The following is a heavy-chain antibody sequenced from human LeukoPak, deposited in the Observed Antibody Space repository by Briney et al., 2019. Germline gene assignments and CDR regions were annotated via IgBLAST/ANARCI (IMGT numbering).Heavy chain of an antibody. J-gene: IGHJ5*02. V-gene: IGHV4-38-2*02. CDR1: GYSISSGYY. D-gene: IGHD3-10*01. CDR3: ARGHVYGSGSYFWFDP. CDR2: IYHSGST. Sequence: PSETLSLTCTVSGYSISSGYYWGWIRQPPGKGLEWIGSIYHSGSTYYNPSLKSRVTISVDTSKNQFSLKLSSVTAADTAVYYCARGHVYGSGSYFWFDPWGQGTLVTVSS.